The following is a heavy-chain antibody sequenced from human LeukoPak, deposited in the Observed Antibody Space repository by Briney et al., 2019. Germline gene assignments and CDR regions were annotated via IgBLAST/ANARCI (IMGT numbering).Heavy chain of an antibody. V-gene: IGHV3-7*03. D-gene: IGHD4-17*01. CDR3: ARMTTDAFDI. J-gene: IGHJ3*02. CDR2: IKQDGSDK. CDR1: GFTFSSYW. Sequence: PGGSLGLSCAASGFTFSSYWMSWVRQAPGKGLEWVANIKQDGSDKYYVDSVKGRFTISRDNAKNTLYLQMNSLRAEDTAVYYCARMTTDAFDIWGQGTMVTVSS.